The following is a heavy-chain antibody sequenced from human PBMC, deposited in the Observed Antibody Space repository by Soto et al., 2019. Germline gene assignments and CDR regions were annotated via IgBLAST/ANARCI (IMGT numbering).Heavy chain of an antibody. CDR2: ISSSSSTI. V-gene: IGHV3-48*01. CDR1: GFTFSSYS. Sequence: GGSLRLSCAASGFTFSSYSMNWVRQAPGKGLEWVSYISSSSSTIYYADSVKGRFTISRDNAKNSLYLQMNSLRAEDTAVYYCATVAATLYYMDVWGKGTTVTVSS. J-gene: IGHJ6*03. D-gene: IGHD2-15*01. CDR3: ATVAATLYYMDV.